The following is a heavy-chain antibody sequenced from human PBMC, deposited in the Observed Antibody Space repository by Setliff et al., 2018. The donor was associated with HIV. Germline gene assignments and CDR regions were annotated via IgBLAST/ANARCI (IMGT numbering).Heavy chain of an antibody. CDR2: IYNSAST. V-gene: IGHV4-59*08. CDR1: GDSISTDY. Sequence: PSETLSLTCTVSGDSISTDYWTWIRQPPGKALEWIGYIYNSASTSYNPSLKSRVTISVDTSKNQFSLKLISVTAADAAVYYCARHSPSDYWGQGTLVTVS. CDR3: ARHSPSDY. J-gene: IGHJ4*02.